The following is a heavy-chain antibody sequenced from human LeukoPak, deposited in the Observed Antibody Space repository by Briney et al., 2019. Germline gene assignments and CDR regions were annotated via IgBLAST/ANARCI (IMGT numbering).Heavy chain of an antibody. CDR3: ARAHDIVVVVAATHDAFDI. J-gene: IGHJ3*02. D-gene: IGHD2-15*01. Sequence: KPSETLSLTCTVSGGSISSYYWSRIRQPPGKGLEWIGYIYYSGSTNYNPSLKSRVTISVDTSKNQFSLKLSSVTAADTAVYYCARAHDIVVVVAATHDAFDIWGQGTMVTVSS. V-gene: IGHV4-59*01. CDR1: GGSISSYY. CDR2: IYYSGST.